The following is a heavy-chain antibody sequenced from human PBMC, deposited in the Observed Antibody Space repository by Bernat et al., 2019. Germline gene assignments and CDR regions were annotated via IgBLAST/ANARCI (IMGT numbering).Heavy chain of an antibody. D-gene: IGHD3-10*01. CDR1: GGSISSSNW. V-gene: IGHV4-4*02. CDR3: AREGHIRITMVRSPAGLGY. CDR2: IYHSGST. Sequence: QVQLQVSGPGLVKPSGTLSLTCAVSGGSISSSNWWSWVRQPPGKGLEWIGEIYHSGSTNYNPSLKSRVTISVDKSKNQFSLKLSSVTAADTAVYYCAREGHIRITMVRSPAGLGYWGQGTLVTVSS. J-gene: IGHJ4*02.